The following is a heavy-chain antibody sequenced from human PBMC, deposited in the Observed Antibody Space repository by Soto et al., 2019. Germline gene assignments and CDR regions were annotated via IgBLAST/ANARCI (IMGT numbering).Heavy chain of an antibody. CDR2: ISAKNGNT. CDR1: GYNLSTYT. J-gene: IGHJ4*02. Sequence: QVHLVQSGGEVKKPGASVMVSCKPSGYNLSTYTINWVRQAPGHGLEWIGWISAKNGNTVYPRKFQGRVTVTMDTSTTASYMEVRNLSSDATAGSCCASGFFGNVVDFWGQGTHFTFS. V-gene: IGHV1-18*04. CDR3: ASGFFGNVVDF. D-gene: IGHD3-3*01.